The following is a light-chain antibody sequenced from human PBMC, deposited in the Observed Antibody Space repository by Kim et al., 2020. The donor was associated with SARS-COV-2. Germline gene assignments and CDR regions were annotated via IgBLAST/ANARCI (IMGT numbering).Light chain of an antibody. V-gene: IGLV3-21*04. CDR3: QVWDSSSDHNWV. J-gene: IGLJ3*02. CDR2: YDS. Sequence: YELTQPPSVSVAPGKTARITCGGNNIGSKSVHWYQQKPGQAPVLVIYYDSDRPSGIPERFSGSNSGNTATLTISRVEAGDEADYYCQVWDSSSDHNWVFGGGTKLTVL. CDR1: NIGSKS.